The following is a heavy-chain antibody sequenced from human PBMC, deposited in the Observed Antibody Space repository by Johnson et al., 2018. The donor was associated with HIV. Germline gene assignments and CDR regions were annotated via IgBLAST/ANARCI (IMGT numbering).Heavy chain of an antibody. J-gene: IGHJ3*01. CDR1: GFTFSSYW. CDR3: ARGGYCRGGSCYPYDAFDV. D-gene: IGHD2-15*01. V-gene: IGHV3-74*01. Sequence: AQLVESGGGLVQPGGSLRLSCAASGFTFSSYWMHWVRQAPGKGLVWVSRINSDGSNTTYTDSVKGRFTISRDNAKNTLYLQMDSLRAEDTAVYYCARGGYCRGGSCYPYDAFDVWGQGTMVNVSS. CDR2: INSDGSNT.